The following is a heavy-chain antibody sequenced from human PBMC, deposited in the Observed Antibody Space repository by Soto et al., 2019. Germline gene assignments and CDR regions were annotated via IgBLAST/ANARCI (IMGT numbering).Heavy chain of an antibody. CDR2: IYWDDDK. CDR3: AHSRVGATTLDY. D-gene: IGHD1-26*01. CDR1: GFSLSTSGVG. V-gene: IGHV2-5*02. Sequence: QITLKESGPPLVKPTQTLTLTCTFSGFSLSTSGVGVGWIRQPPGKALEWLALIYWDDDKRYSPSLKSRLTIXKXTSKNQVVLTMTNMDPVDTATYYCAHSRVGATTLDYWGQGTLVTVSS. J-gene: IGHJ4*02.